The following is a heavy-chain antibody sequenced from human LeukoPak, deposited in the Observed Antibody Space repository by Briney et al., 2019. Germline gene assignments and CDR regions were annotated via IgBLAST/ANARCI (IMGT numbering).Heavy chain of an antibody. J-gene: IGHJ4*02. CDR1: GFTLNTNY. D-gene: IGHD6-13*01. CDR3: ARDVYSSTWFDL. V-gene: IGHV3-66*01. CDR2: IYAGGNT. Sequence: GGSLRLSCAAAGFTLNTNYMNWVRQAPGKGLEWVSVIYAGGNTYYADSVKESYTISRDNPRNTMYLQKNTLRGDDTAVYYCARDVYSSTWFDLWGQGTLVTVSS.